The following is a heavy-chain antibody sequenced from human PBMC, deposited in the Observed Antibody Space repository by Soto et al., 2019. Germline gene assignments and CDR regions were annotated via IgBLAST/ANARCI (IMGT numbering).Heavy chain of an antibody. CDR2: ISYDGGNK. CDR1: GFTFSSYA. CDR3: ARPDYGSGSYPDY. J-gene: IGHJ4*02. V-gene: IGHV3-30-3*01. Sequence: QVQLVESGGGVVHPGRSLRLSCAASGFTFSSYAMHWVRQAPGKGLEWVAVISYDGGNKYYADSVKGRFTISGANSKNTLYLPINSRRAEDTAVYSCARPDYGSGSYPDYWGQGTLVTVSS. D-gene: IGHD3-10*01.